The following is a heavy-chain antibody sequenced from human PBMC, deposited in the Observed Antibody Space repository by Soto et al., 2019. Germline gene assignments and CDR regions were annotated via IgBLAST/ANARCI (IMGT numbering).Heavy chain of an antibody. CDR2: ITTYNSNT. Sequence: ASVKVSCKTSGYTFTTYGITWVRQAPGRGLEWLGWITTYNSNTNYAQNLHGRLTMTIDASTSTAYMELRSLRSDDTAVYYCARGCGGDCRLFDYWGQGTLVTVSS. CDR1: GYTFTTYG. V-gene: IGHV1-18*04. D-gene: IGHD2-21*02. CDR3: ARGCGGDCRLFDY. J-gene: IGHJ4*02.